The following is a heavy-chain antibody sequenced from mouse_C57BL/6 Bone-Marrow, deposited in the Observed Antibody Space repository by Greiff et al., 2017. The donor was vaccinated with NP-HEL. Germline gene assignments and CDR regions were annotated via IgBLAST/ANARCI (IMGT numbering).Heavy chain of an antibody. Sequence: VKLQESGPELVKPGASVKISCKASGYAFSSSWMNWVKQRPGKGLEWIGRIYPGDGDTNYNGKFKGKATLTADKSSSTAYMQLSSLTSEDSAVYFCVSHYDVDYWGQGTTLTVSS. D-gene: IGHD1-2*01. CDR1: GYAFSSSW. J-gene: IGHJ2*01. V-gene: IGHV1-82*01. CDR2: IYPGDGDT. CDR3: VSHYDVDY.